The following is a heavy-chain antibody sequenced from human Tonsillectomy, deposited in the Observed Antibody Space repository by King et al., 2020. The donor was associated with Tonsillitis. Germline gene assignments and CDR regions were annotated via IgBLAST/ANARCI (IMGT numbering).Heavy chain of an antibody. CDR2: IYWNDDK. D-gene: IGHD5-12*01. CDR1: GISLTTTGVG. CDR3: ARRHGGYFMFDF. V-gene: IGHV2-5*01. J-gene: IGHJ4*02. Sequence: ITLQESGPTLVKPTQAITLTCTFSGISLTTTGVGVGWIRQPPGKALEWLALIYWNDDKRYSPSLKSRLTITKDTSKNQVVLTMTSMDPVDTATYYCARRHGGYFMFDFWGQGTPVTVSS.